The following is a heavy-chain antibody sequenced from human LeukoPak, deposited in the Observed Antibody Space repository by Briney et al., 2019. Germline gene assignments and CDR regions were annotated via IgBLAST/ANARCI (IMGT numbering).Heavy chain of an antibody. Sequence: SETLSLTCTVSGGSISSSSYYWGCIRQPPGKGLECIGSIYYSGSTYYNPSLKSRVTISVDTSKHQFSLKLSSVTAADTAVYYCARQRRIAAAGISLGGGTQSPDYWGQGTLVTVSS. V-gene: IGHV4-39*01. J-gene: IGHJ4*02. CDR2: IYYSGST. CDR1: GGSISSSSYY. D-gene: IGHD6-13*01. CDR3: ARQRRIAAAGISLGGGTQSPDY.